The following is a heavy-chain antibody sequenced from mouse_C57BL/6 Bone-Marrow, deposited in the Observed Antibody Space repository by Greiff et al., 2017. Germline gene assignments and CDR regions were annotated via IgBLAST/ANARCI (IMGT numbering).Heavy chain of an antibody. CDR2: IYPSDSET. D-gene: IGHD1-3*01. CDR1: GYTFTSYW. CDR3: ASHNYYFDY. J-gene: IGHJ2*01. Sequence: QVHVKQPGAELVRPGSSVKLSCKASGYTFTSYWMDWVKQRPGQGLEWIGNIYPSDSETHYNQKFKDKATLTVDKSSSTAYMQLSSLTSEDSAVYYCASHNYYFDYWGQGTTLTVSS. V-gene: IGHV1-61*01.